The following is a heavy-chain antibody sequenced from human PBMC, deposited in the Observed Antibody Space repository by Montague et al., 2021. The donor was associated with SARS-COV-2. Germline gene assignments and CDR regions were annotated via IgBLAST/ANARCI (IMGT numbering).Heavy chain of an antibody. CDR1: GGSNSSGGYY. Sequence: TLSLTCTVSGGSNSSGGYYWSWIRQHPGKGLEWIGYIYYSGSTYYNPSLKSRVTISVDTSKNQFSLKLSSVTAADTAVYYCARGGRQWLVIDPRYYFDYWGQGTLVTVSS. J-gene: IGHJ4*01. D-gene: IGHD6-19*01. V-gene: IGHV4-31*03. CDR2: IYYSGST. CDR3: ARGGRQWLVIDPRYYFDY.